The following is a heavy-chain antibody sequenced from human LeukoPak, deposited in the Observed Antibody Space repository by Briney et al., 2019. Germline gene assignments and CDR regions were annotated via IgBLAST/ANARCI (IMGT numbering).Heavy chain of an antibody. CDR3: ARRIVVVVAAGRRSVQADAFDI. J-gene: IGHJ3*02. CDR1: GGSISNYY. CDR2: IYYSGTT. V-gene: IGHV4-59*08. Sequence: SETLSLTCTVSGGSISNYYWSWIRQPPMKGLEWIGYIYYSGTTKYNPSLKSRVTISVDTSKNQFSLKLSSVTAADTAVYYCARRIVVVVAAGRRSVQADAFDIWGQGTMVTVSS. D-gene: IGHD2-15*01.